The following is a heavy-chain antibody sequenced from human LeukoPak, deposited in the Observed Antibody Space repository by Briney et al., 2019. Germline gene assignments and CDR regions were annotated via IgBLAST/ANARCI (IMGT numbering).Heavy chain of an antibody. CDR2: ISSSGSSI. D-gene: IGHD6-13*01. Sequence: PGGSLRLSCAASGFTFSSYEMNWVRQAPGKGLEWVSYISSSGSSIYYADSVKGRFTISRDNAKNSLYLQMNSLRAEDTAVYYCGKGAAHAGYYGMDVWGQGTTVTVSS. J-gene: IGHJ6*02. CDR1: GFTFSSYE. CDR3: GKGAAHAGYYGMDV. V-gene: IGHV3-48*03.